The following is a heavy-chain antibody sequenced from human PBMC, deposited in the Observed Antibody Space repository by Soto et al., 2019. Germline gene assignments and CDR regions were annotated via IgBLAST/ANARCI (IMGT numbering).Heavy chain of an antibody. V-gene: IGHV3-53*01. CDR3: ARETMVRGVIRYGMDV. J-gene: IGHJ6*02. CDR1: GFTVSSNY. Sequence: PVGSLRLSCAASGFTVSSNYMSWVRQAPGKGLEWVSVIYSGGSTYYADSVKGRFTISRDNSKNTLYLQMNSLRAEDTAVYYCARETMVRGVIRYGMDVWGQGTTVTVSS. CDR2: IYSGGST. D-gene: IGHD3-10*01.